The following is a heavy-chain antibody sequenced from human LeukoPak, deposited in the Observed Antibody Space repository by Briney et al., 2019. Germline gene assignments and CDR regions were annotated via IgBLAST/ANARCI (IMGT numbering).Heavy chain of an antibody. CDR3: ASPDLVGGDAFDI. V-gene: IGHV4-39*01. D-gene: IGHD2-8*02. CDR1: GGSISSSSYY. CDR2: IYYSGST. J-gene: IGHJ3*02. Sequence: SETLSLTCTVSGGSISSSSYYWGWIRQPPGKGLEWIGSIYYSGSTYYNPSLKSRVTISVDTSKNQFSLKLSSVTAADTAVYYCASPDLVGGDAFDIWGQGTMVTVSS.